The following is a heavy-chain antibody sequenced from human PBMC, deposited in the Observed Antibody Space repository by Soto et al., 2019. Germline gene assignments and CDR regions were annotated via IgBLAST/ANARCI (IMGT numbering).Heavy chain of an antibody. CDR1: GYTFTSYG. Sequence: ASVKVSCKASGYTFTSYGISWVRQAPGQGLEWMGWISAYNGNTNYAQKLQGRVTMTTDTSTSTAYMELRSLRSDDMAVYYCARVVTGTFLKGKNWFDPWGQGTLVTVSS. V-gene: IGHV1-18*03. CDR2: ISAYNGNT. D-gene: IGHD1-7*01. J-gene: IGHJ5*02. CDR3: ARVVTGTFLKGKNWFDP.